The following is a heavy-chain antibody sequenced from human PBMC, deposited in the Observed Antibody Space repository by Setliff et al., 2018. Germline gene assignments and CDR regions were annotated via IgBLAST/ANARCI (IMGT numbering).Heavy chain of an antibody. CDR3: ARDRAYGDGYYYYGMDV. V-gene: IGHV4-30-4*08. Sequence: KTSETLSLTCTVSGGSISSGDYYWSWIRQPPGKGLEWIGYIYYSGSTYYNPSLKSRVTISVDTSKNQFSLKLSSVTAADTAVYYCARDRAYGDGYYYYGMDVWGQGTTVTVSS. CDR1: GGSISSGDYY. D-gene: IGHD4-17*01. J-gene: IGHJ6*02. CDR2: IYYSGST.